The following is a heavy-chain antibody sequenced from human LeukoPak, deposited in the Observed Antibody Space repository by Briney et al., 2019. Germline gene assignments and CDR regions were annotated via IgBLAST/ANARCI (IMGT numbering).Heavy chain of an antibody. CDR2: IHYTGST. V-gene: IGHV4-59*01. CDR1: GGSMSGSY. Sequence: PSETLTLTCTVSGGSMSGSYWSWTRQPPGKGLEWIGSIHYTGSTNYNPSLKSRLTISLDTSKNQFSVKLNSVTAADTAVYYCAKDRVPGCYWGQGTLVTVSS. J-gene: IGHJ1*01. D-gene: IGHD4/OR15-4a*01. CDR3: AKDRVPGCY.